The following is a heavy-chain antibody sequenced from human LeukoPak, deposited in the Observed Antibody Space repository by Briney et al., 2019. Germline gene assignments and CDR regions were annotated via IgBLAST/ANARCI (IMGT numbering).Heavy chain of an antibody. Sequence: SETLSLTCAVYGGSFSGYYWSWIRQPPGKGLEWIGEINHSGSTNYNPSLKSRVTISVDTSKNQFSLKLSSVTAADTAVYYCARGRPMRINWFDPWGQGTLVTVSS. CDR1: GGSFSGYY. J-gene: IGHJ5*02. CDR3: ARGRPMRINWFDP. V-gene: IGHV4-34*01. CDR2: INHSGST. D-gene: IGHD2-2*01.